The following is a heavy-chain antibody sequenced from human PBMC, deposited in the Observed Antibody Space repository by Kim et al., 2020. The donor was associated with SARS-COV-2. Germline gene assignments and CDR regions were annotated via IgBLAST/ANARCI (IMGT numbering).Heavy chain of an antibody. D-gene: IGHD6-13*01. CDR1: GFAVSNTY. V-gene: IGHV3-66*02. CDR2: IYGDGRT. CDR3: ARAVSSSQYRWGRDAFDI. J-gene: IGHJ3*02. Sequence: GGSLRLSCAASGFAVSNTYMTWVRQAPGKGLEWVSIIYGDGRTYYANSVTGRFTISKDSSKNTLDLQMSSRRLEDTAVFYCARAVSSSQYRWGRDAFDIWGQGTVVTVS.